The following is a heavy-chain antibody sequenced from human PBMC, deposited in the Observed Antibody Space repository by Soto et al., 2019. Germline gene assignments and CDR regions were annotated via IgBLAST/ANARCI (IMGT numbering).Heavy chain of an antibody. D-gene: IGHD1-26*01. J-gene: IGHJ4*02. V-gene: IGHV3-74*01. Sequence: GGSLRLSCAASGFTFSSYWMHWVRQAPGKGLVWVSRINSDGSSTSYADSVKGRFTITRDNAKNMLFLQMNSLRAEDTALYYCVKESYSRRTDFDYWGQGTQVTVSS. CDR2: INSDGSST. CDR1: GFTFSSYW. CDR3: VKESYSRRTDFDY.